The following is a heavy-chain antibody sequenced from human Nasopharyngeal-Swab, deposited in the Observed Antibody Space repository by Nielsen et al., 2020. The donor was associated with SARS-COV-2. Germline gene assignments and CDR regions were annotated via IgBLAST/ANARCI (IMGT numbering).Heavy chain of an antibody. CDR2: IYHSGST. Sequence: VRQMPGKGLEWIGYIYHSGSTYYNPSLKSRVTISVDRSKNQFSLKLSSVTAADTAVYYCARAVYYYYYMDVWGKGTTVTVSS. V-gene: IGHV4-30-2*01. J-gene: IGHJ6*03. CDR3: ARAVYYYYYMDV. D-gene: IGHD4-11*01.